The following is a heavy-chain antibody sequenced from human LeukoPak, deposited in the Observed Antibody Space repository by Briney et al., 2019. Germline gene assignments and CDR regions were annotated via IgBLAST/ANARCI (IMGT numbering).Heavy chain of an antibody. CDR2: IYFRGST. CDR3: ARSYDTNFDY. CDR1: GGSIRRYY. J-gene: IGHJ4*02. Sequence: SETLSLTCTVSGGSIRRYYWSWLRQPPGKGLESIGYIYFRGSTSYNPSLKSRVTISVDRSKNQFCLKLSSVAASDTAVYYCARSYDTNFDYWGQGTLVTVSS. V-gene: IGHV4-59*01. D-gene: IGHD3-3*01.